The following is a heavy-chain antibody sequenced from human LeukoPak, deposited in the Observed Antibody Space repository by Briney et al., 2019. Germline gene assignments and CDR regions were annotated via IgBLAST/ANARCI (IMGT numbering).Heavy chain of an antibody. Sequence: SETLSLTCTVSGGSLSNYYWSWIRQPPGKALEWVGYMYYTGDTNYNPSLKSRVTISVDTSKNQFSLKLSSVTAADTAVYHCAGSHPLGSNTDYYTPFDYWGQGSLVTVSS. J-gene: IGHJ4*02. D-gene: IGHD3/OR15-3a*01. CDR3: AGSHPLGSNTDYYTPFDY. CDR1: GGSLSNYY. V-gene: IGHV4-59*01. CDR2: MYYTGDT.